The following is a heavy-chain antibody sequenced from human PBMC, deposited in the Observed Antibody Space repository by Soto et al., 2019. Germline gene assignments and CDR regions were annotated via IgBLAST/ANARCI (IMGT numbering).Heavy chain of an antibody. D-gene: IGHD3-10*01. J-gene: IGHJ6*03. CDR1: GGSISSYY. V-gene: IGHV4-59*01. Sequence: SSETLSLTCTVSGGSISSYYWSWIRQPPGKGLEWIGYIYYSGSTNYNPSLKSRVTISVDTSKNQFSLKLSSVTAADTAVYYCARVVWFGELLSHYYYYMEVWGKGTTVTVSS. CDR2: IYYSGST. CDR3: ARVVWFGELLSHYYYYMEV.